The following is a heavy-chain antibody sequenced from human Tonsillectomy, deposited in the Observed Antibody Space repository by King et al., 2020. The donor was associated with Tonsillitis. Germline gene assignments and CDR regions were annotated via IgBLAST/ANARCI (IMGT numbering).Heavy chain of an antibody. J-gene: IGHJ3*02. D-gene: IGHD2-15*01. V-gene: IGHV5-51*01. CDR3: ARQSPGGPRDLNI. Sequence: QLVQSGAEVKKPGESLKISCKYSGYSFTSYWIGWVRQMPGKGLEWMGTIYPGDSDTRYSPSFEGQVTISADKSINTAYLQWHSLKASDTDMYYCARQSPGGPRDLNIWGQGTMVTVSS. CDR2: IYPGDSDT. CDR1: GYSFTSYW.